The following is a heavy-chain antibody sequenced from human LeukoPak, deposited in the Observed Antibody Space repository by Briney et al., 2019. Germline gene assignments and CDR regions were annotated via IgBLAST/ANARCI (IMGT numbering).Heavy chain of an antibody. J-gene: IGHJ4*02. CDR2: ISDDDK. V-gene: IGHV3-30*04. CDR1: GFTFSTYA. CDR3: ARGRTLVRGLDNGLLDY. D-gene: IGHD3-10*01. Sequence: PGGSLRLSCAASGFTFSTYAMHWVRQAPGKGLEWVAVISDDDKYYTDSVKGRFTISRDNSKNTLYLQMNSLRTEDTSVYFCARGRTLVRGLDNGLLDYWGQGTLVTVSS.